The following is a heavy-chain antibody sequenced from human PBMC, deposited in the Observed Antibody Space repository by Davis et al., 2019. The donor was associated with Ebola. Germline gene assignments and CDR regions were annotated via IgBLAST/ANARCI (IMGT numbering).Heavy chain of an antibody. J-gene: IGHJ6*02. CDR3: ARDKVEYQLLYYYYGMDV. Sequence: GGSLRLSCAASGFTFSSYEMNWVRQAPGKGLEWVSYISSSGSTIYYADSVKGRFTISRDNAKNSLYLQMNSLRAEVTAVYYCARDKVEYQLLYYYYGMDVWGQGTTVTVSS. CDR2: ISSSGSTI. CDR1: GFTFSSYE. V-gene: IGHV3-48*03. D-gene: IGHD2-2*01.